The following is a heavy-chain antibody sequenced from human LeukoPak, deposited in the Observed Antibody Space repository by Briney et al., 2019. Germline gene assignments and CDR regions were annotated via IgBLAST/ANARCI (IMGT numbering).Heavy chain of an antibody. CDR1: GFTFSSYG. J-gene: IGHJ4*02. D-gene: IGHD2-21*02. CDR2: IWYDGSNK. Sequence: GGSLRLSCAASGFTFSSYGMHWVRQAPGKGLEWVAVIWYDGSNKYYADSVKGLFTISRDNSKNTLYLQMNSLRAEDTAVYYCARGPHSVVVTATDYWGQGTLVTVSS. CDR3: ARGPHSVVVTATDY. V-gene: IGHV3-33*01.